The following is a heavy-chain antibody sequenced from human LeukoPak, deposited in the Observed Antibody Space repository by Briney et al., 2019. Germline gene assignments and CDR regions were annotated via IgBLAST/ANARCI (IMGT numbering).Heavy chain of an antibody. CDR3: AETGPTDF. CDR2: ISHDGTKT. Sequence: PGTSLRLSCAASGFSSSSYGMHWVRQAPGRGLDWVAAISHDGTKTHYAESVKGRFTISRDNSKNLMYLQMNSLRAEDTALYYCAETGPTDFWGQGTLVTVSS. CDR1: GFSSSSYG. D-gene: IGHD3-9*01. V-gene: IGHV3-30*03. J-gene: IGHJ4*02.